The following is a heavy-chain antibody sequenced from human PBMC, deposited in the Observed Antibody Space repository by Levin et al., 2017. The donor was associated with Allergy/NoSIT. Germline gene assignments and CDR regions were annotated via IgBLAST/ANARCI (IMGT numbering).Heavy chain of an antibody. D-gene: IGHD3-10*01. J-gene: IGHJ3*02. CDR2: LSSLFLP. CDR3: ARVRSGSYAFDI. CDR1: GGSISSYY. Sequence: SSTLSLTCTVSGGSISSYYWSWIRQPPGKGLEWLGSLSSLFLPPSPPSLPSRVTISVDTSKNQFSLKLSSVTAADTAVYYCARVRSGSYAFDIWGQGTMVTVSS. V-gene: IGHV4-59*08.